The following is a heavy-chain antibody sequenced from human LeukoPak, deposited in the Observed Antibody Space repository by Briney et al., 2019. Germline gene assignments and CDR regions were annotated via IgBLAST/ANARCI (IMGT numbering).Heavy chain of an antibody. Sequence: ASVKVSCKVSGYTLTELSMHLVRQAPGKGLEWMGGFDPEDGETIYAQKFQGRVTMTEDTSTDTACMELSSLRSEDTAVYYCATGDIVVVPADTLDYWGQGTLVTVSS. D-gene: IGHD2-2*01. CDR2: FDPEDGET. CDR1: GYTLTELS. CDR3: ATGDIVVVPADTLDY. J-gene: IGHJ4*02. V-gene: IGHV1-24*01.